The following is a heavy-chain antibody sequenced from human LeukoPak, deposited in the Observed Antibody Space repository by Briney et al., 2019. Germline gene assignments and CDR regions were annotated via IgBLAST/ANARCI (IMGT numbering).Heavy chain of an antibody. CDR1: GFTFSSYW. V-gene: IGHV3-7*01. J-gene: IGHJ4*02. Sequence: PGGSLRLSCAASGFTFSSYWMSWVRLAPGKGLEWVANIKQDGSEKYYVDSVKGRFTISRDNAKNSLYLQMNSLRAEDTAVYYCAGSAWFGELPWWGQGTLVTVSS. CDR2: IKQDGSEK. CDR3: AGSAWFGELPW. D-gene: IGHD3-10*01.